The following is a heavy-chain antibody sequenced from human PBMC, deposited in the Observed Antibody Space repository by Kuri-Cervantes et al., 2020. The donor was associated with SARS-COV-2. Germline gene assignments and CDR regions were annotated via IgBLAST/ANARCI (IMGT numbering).Heavy chain of an antibody. D-gene: IGHD1-26*01. J-gene: IGHJ1*01. CDR2: ISSSSSTI. V-gene: IGHV3-48*01. CDR1: GFTFSSYS. Sequence: GESLKISCAASGFTFSSYSMNWVRQAPGKGLEWVSYISSSSSTIYYADSVKGRFTISRDNSKNTLCLQMNTLKTEDTAVFYCARDASYSGSYGSFQHWGQGTLVTVSS. CDR3: ARDASYSGSYGSFQH.